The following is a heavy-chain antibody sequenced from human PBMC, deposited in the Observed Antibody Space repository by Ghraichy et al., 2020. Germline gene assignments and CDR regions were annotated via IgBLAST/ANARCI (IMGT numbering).Heavy chain of an antibody. V-gene: IGHV1-18*01. Sequence: ASVKVSCKASGYTFSKYGITWLRQAPGQTLEWMGWINVNNGNANYVQKLQGRVTMTTDTFTNTAYMELRSLTSDDTAVYYCARRHSASDSDYWGQGTLVTVSS. CDR1: GYTFSKYG. CDR2: INVNNGNA. J-gene: IGHJ4*02. D-gene: IGHD2-2*01. CDR3: ARRHSASDSDY.